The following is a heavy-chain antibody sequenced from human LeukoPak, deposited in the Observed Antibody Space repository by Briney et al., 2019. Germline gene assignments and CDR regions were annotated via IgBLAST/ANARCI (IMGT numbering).Heavy chain of an antibody. D-gene: IGHD5-18*01. CDR1: GFTFSSYA. Sequence: QPGGSLRLSCAASGFTFSSYAMHWVRQAPGKGLEWVAFISYDGSNIYHAASVKGRFTISRDNSKNTLYLQMNSLRTEDTAVYYCARSDTSMPRFDYWGQGTLVTVSS. CDR2: ISYDGSNI. CDR3: ARSDTSMPRFDY. V-gene: IGHV3-30-3*01. J-gene: IGHJ4*02.